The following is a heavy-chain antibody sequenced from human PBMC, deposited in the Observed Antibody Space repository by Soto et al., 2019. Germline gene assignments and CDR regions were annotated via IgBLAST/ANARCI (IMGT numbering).Heavy chain of an antibody. CDR1: GYTFTNYW. V-gene: IGHV5-51*01. CDR3: AASIFYYGMDV. Sequence: GESLKISCKGSGYTFTNYWIGWVRQMPGKGPEWMGIVYPGDSDTKYNPSFQGQVTISADKSITTTYLQWSSLRASDTAIYYCAASIFYYGMDVWGQGTTVTVS. CDR2: VYPGDSDT. J-gene: IGHJ6*02.